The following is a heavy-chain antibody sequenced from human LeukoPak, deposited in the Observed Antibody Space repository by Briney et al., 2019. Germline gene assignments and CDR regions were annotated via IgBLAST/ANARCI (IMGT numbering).Heavy chain of an antibody. J-gene: IGHJ4*02. CDR3: AKEEFR. CDR2: IPFDGSNK. D-gene: IGHD2-21*01. CDR1: GFTFSNCG. V-gene: IGHV3-30*02. Sequence: GGSLRLSCAASGFTFSNCGMHWVRQAPGKGLEWVSFIPFDGSNKYYADSVKGRFTISRDNSKNTLYLQMNSLRAEDTAVYYCAKEEFRWGQGTPVTVSS.